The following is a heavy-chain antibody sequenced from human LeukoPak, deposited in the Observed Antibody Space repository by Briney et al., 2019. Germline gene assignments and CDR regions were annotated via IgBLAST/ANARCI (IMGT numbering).Heavy chain of an antibody. CDR2: VNPNNGGT. V-gene: IGHV1-2*02. D-gene: IGHD4-23*01. CDR3: ARDSYGGNWSLGF. CDR1: GFTFTGYY. J-gene: IGHJ4*02. Sequence: ASMKLSCKASGFTFTGYYIHWVRQAPGQGLEWMGWVNPNNGGTNYAQMFQGRVTMTRDTSINTAYMGLSRLRSDDTAVYYCARDSYGGNWSLGFWGQGTLVTVSS.